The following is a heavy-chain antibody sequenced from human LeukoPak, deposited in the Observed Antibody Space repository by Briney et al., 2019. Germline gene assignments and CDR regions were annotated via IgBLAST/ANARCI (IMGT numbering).Heavy chain of an antibody. J-gene: IGHJ3*02. D-gene: IGHD1-14*01. V-gene: IGHV4-39*01. CDR3: ARHQSGPGDAFDI. CDR2: IYYSGST. CDR1: GGSISSSSYY. Sequence: SETLSLTCTVSGGSISSSSYYWGWIRQPPGKGLEWIGSIYYSGSTYYNPSLKSRVTISVDTSKNQFSLKLSSVTAADTAVYYCARHQSGPGDAFDIWGQGTMVTVSS.